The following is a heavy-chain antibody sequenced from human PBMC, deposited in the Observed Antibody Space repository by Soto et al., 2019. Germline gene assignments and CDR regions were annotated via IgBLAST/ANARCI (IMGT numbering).Heavy chain of an antibody. V-gene: IGHV3-30*18. D-gene: IGHD2-2*01. CDR1: GFTFSSHG. CDR3: AKDSGYQLPDNYFYYGLDV. CDR2: ISYDGSKK. J-gene: IGHJ6*02. Sequence: GGSLRLSCAVSGFTFSSHGMHWVRQAPGKGLEWVAIISYDGSKKYYLDSVKGRFTISRDNVKNTLSLQMNSLRPEDTAVYYCAKDSGYQLPDNYFYYGLDVWGQGTTVTVSS.